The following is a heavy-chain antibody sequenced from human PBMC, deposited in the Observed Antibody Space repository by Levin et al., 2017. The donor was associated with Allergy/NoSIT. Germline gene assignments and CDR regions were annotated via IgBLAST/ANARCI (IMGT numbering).Heavy chain of an antibody. CDR3: ARDLGYSYATGGCFAY. D-gene: IGHD5-18*01. CDR2: IEASGGT. J-gene: IGHJ4*02. Sequence: SETLSLTCTVSGGSISNYYWIWIRQPAGKGLEWIGRIEASGGTNYNQSLKSRVTMSVDTSKNQFSLKVTSVTAADTAVYYCARDLGYSYATGGCFAYWGQGTLVTVSS. V-gene: IGHV4-4*07. CDR1: GGSISNYY.